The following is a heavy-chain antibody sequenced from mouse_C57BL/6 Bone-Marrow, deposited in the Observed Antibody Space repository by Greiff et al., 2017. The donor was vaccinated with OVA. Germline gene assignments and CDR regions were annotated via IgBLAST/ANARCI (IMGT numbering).Heavy chain of an antibody. V-gene: IGHV5-6*02. Sequence: EVKLVESGGDLVKPGGSLKLSCAASGFTFSSYGMSWVRQTPDKRLEWVATISSGGSYTYYPDSVKGRFTISRDNAKNTLYLQMSSLKSEDTAMYYCARRQIYYDYNYYAMDYWGQGTSVTVSS. D-gene: IGHD2-4*01. CDR3: ARRQIYYDYNYYAMDY. CDR1: GFTFSSYG. CDR2: ISSGGSYT. J-gene: IGHJ4*01.